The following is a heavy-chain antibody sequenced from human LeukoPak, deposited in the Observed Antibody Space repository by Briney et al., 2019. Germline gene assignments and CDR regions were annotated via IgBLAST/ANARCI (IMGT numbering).Heavy chain of an antibody. J-gene: IGHJ3*02. CDR3: ASRKVEMATITNAFDI. CDR1: GFTFSSYS. Sequence: PGGSLRLSCAASGFTFSSYSMNWVRQAPGKGLEWVSSISSSSSYIYYADSVKGRLTISRDNAKNSLYLQMNSLRAEDTAVYYCASRKVEMATITNAFDIWGQGTMVTVSS. CDR2: ISSSSSYI. V-gene: IGHV3-21*01. D-gene: IGHD5-24*01.